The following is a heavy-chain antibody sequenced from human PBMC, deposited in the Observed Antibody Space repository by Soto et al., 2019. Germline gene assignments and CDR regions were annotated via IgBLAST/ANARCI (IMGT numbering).Heavy chain of an antibody. Sequence: QVQLQESGPGLVKPSQTLPLTCTVSGVSVSTGDYYWSWIRQPPGKGLEWIGHIYKDGSTFYNPSLKSRVSMSLDTSSNRFSLKVRSVTAADTALSYCVTEGPSRLATGYHDSWGRGILVTVSS. V-gene: IGHV4-30-4*01. J-gene: IGHJ4*02. CDR2: IYKDGST. CDR3: VTEGPSRLATGYHDS. D-gene: IGHD3-9*01. CDR1: GVSVSTGDYY.